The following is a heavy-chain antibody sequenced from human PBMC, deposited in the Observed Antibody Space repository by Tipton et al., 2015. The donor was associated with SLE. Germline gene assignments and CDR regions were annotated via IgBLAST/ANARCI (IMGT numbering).Heavy chain of an antibody. Sequence: SLRLSCAASGFNFNSQDMAWVRQAPGKGLEWISAISASGGGTFYADSVKGRFTISRDTSKNTLYLQMNSLRAEDTAVYYCAKGSGNAFDIWGQGTMVTVSS. CDR1: GFNFNSQD. D-gene: IGHD1-26*01. V-gene: IGHV3-23*01. J-gene: IGHJ3*02. CDR2: ISASGGGT. CDR3: AKGSGNAFDI.